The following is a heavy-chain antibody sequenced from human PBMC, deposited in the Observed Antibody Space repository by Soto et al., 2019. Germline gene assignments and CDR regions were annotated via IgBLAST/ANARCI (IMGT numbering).Heavy chain of an antibody. V-gene: IGHV4-30-4*01. J-gene: IGHJ4*02. CDR3: AGSYPYDSSGYYFDY. CDR1: GGSISSGDYY. D-gene: IGHD3-22*01. Sequence: SETLSLTCTVSGGSISSGDYYWSWIRQPPGKGLEWIGYIYYSGSTYYNPSLKSRVTISVDTSKNQFSLKLSSVTAADTAVYYCAGSYPYDSSGYYFDYWGQGTLVTVSS. CDR2: IYYSGST.